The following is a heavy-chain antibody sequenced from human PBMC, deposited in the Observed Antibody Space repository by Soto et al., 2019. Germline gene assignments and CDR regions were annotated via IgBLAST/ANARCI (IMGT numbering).Heavy chain of an antibody. CDR3: ARAAEPGDYYGMDV. CDR1: GGSFCGSY. V-gene: IGHV4-34*01. CDR2: INHGGST. Sequence: SESMSLSCAVYGGSFCGSYWSWIRQPPGKGLEWIGEINHGGSTNYFPSLKSRVTISLDTSKNQFSLKLSSVTAADTAVYYCARAAEPGDYYGMDVWGQGTTVTVSS. J-gene: IGHJ6*02. D-gene: IGHD4-17*01.